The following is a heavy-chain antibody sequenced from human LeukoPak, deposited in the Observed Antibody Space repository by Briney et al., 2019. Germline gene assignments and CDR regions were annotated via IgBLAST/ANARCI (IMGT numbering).Heavy chain of an antibody. CDR3: AKDISGSGKYYFDY. D-gene: IGHD3-10*01. Sequence: GGSLRLSCAASGFTFSIYVMSWVRQAPGKGLEWVSGISGRGDTTYYTDSVKGRFTISRDNSKNTLYLQMNSLRAEDTALYYCAKDISGSGKYYFDYWGQGTLVTVSS. V-gene: IGHV3-23*01. CDR2: ISGRGDTT. CDR1: GFTFSIYV. J-gene: IGHJ4*02.